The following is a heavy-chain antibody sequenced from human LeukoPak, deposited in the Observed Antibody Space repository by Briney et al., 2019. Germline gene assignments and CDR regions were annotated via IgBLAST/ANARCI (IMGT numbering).Heavy chain of an antibody. D-gene: IGHD3-10*01. CDR2: IYYSGST. V-gene: IGHV4-59*01. CDR3: ARAAGYYGSGIGPFDY. CDR1: GGSISSYY. J-gene: IGHJ4*02. Sequence: PSETLSLTCTVSGGSISSYYWSWIRQPPGKGLEWIGYIYYSGSTNYNPSLKSRVTISVDTSKNQFSLKLSSVTAADTAVYYCARAAGYYGSGIGPFDYWGQGTLVTVSS.